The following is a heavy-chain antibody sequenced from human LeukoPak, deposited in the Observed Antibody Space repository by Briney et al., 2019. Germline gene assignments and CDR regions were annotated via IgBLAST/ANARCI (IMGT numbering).Heavy chain of an antibody. J-gene: IGHJ4*02. CDR3: ARDRDVVVIAAPGY. D-gene: IGHD2-15*01. Sequence: ASVKVSCKGFDYTFTNYGVSWVRQARGQGLEWIGWISGSNGNTNYAQKFQGGVTMTTDTSTRTAYMELRSLRSDDTALYYCARDRDVVVIAAPGYWGQGTLVTVSS. CDR1: DYTFTNYG. CDR2: ISGSNGNT. V-gene: IGHV1-18*01.